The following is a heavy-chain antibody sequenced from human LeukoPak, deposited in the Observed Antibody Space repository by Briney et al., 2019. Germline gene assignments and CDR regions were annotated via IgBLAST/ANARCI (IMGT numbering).Heavy chain of an antibody. CDR2: IGTSSTKT. CDR1: VFTFRDSY. Sequence: PGGSLRLSCAASVFTFRDSYMSWIRQAPGKGLESVSYIGTSSTKTDYADSVRGRFTISRDNANNSLYLQMNSLRDEDTAVYYCAKWGSAYNIPYFASWGRGTLVTVSS. D-gene: IGHD3-16*01. V-gene: IGHV3-11*03. CDR3: AKWGSAYNIPYFAS. J-gene: IGHJ4*02.